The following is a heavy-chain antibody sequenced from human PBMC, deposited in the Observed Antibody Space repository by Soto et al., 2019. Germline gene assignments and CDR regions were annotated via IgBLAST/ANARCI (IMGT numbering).Heavy chain of an antibody. CDR1: GGSISSGGYS. D-gene: IGHD6-19*01. J-gene: IGHJ4*02. V-gene: IGHV4-30-2*01. CDR3: ASRYSSKGGFDY. CDR2: IYHSGST. Sequence: SETLSLTCAVSGGSISSGGYSWSWIRQPPGKGLEWTGYIYHSGSTYYNPSLKSRVTISVDRSKNQFSLKLSSVTAADTAVYYCASRYSSKGGFDYWGQGTLVTVYS.